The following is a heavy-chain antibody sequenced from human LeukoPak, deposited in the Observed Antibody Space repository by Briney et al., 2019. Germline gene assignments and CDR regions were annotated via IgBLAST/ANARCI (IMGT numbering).Heavy chain of an antibody. V-gene: IGHV3-13*01. CDR3: ARVRSDYSSSSPPDY. CDR1: GFTFSSYD. D-gene: IGHD6-6*01. Sequence: GGSLRLSCAASGFTFSSYDMHWVRQATGKGLEWVSAIGTAGDTYYPGSVKGRFTISRENAKNSLYLQMNSLRAGDTAIYFCARVRSDYSSSSPPDYWGQGTPVTVSS. CDR2: IGTAGDT. J-gene: IGHJ4*02.